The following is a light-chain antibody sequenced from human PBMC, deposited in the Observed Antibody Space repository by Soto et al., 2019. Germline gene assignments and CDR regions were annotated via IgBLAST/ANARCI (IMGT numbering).Light chain of an antibody. CDR1: QSVSSSY. CDR3: QQYGSSPYI. J-gene: IGKJ2*01. V-gene: IGKV3-20*01. Sequence: EIVLTQSPGTLSLSPGERATLSCRASQSVSSSYLAWYQQKPGQAPRLLIYGASSRATGIPDRFSGSGSGTDFTLTISRLELEDFAVYYCQQYGSSPYIFGQGTKLEIK. CDR2: GAS.